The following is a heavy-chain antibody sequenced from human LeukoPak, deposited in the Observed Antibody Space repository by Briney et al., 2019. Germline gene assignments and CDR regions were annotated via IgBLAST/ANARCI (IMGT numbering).Heavy chain of an antibody. J-gene: IGHJ4*02. V-gene: IGHV1-8*01. Sequence: ASVKDSCKASGYTFTSYDINWVRQATGQGLEWMGWMNPNSGNTGYAQKFQGRVTMTRNTSISTAYMELSSLRSEDTAVYYCARGLRRWSTFDYWGQGTLVTVSS. CDR2: MNPNSGNT. CDR1: GYTFTSYD. D-gene: IGHD2-15*01. CDR3: ARGLRRWSTFDY.